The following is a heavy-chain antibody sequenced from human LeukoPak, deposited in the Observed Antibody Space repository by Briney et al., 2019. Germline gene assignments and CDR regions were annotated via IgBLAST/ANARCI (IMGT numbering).Heavy chain of an antibody. J-gene: IGHJ5*02. CDR2: IMPLFGTA. CDR3: ARDVHGDYGSGWFDP. D-gene: IGHD4-17*01. CDR1: GGTFNNSA. V-gene: IGHV1-69*05. Sequence: SVKVSCKTSGGTFNNSAISWVRQAPGQGLEWLGGIMPLFGTAGYAQEFQGRVTITKDESTRTVYLEQTSLTSDDTAVYYCARDVHGDYGSGWFDPWGQGTLVSVSS.